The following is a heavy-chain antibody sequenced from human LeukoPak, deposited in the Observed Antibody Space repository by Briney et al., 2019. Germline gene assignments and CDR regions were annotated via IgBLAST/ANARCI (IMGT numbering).Heavy chain of an antibody. J-gene: IGHJ4*02. CDR3: ARLWRAAIDY. V-gene: IGHV4-39*01. CDR2: VYYNGNT. CDR1: GASISSSSYY. D-gene: IGHD1-1*01. Sequence: SETLSLTCTVSGASISSSSYYWGYFRQPPGKGLDWIGRVYYNGNTYYNPSLKSRATISADTSKNQFSLKLTSVTAADTAVYYCARLWRAAIDYGGQGTLVAVSS.